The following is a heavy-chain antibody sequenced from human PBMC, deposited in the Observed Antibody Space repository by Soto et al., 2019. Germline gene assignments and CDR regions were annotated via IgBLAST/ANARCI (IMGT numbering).Heavy chain of an antibody. J-gene: IGHJ3*02. CDR1: GYTFTSYA. V-gene: IGHV1-3*01. CDR3: AREGAHDAFDI. Sequence: QVQLGQSGAEVKKPGASVKVSCNASGYTFTSYAMHWVRQAPGQRLEWMGWINAGNGNTKYSQKFQGRVTITRDTSASTAYMELSSLRSEDTAVYYCAREGAHDAFDIWGQGTMVTVSS. CDR2: INAGNGNT.